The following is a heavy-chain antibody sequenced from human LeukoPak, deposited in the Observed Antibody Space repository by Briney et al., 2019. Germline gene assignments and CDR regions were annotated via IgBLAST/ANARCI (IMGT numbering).Heavy chain of an antibody. CDR2: IYYSGST. J-gene: IGHJ4*02. CDR1: GGSISSHY. CDR3: ARGHYDSSGYYPSPFDY. D-gene: IGHD3-22*01. Sequence: PSETLSLTCTVSGGSISSHYWSWIRQPPGKGLEWIGYIYYSGSTSYNPSLKSRVTISVDTSKNHFSLKLSSVTAADTAVYYCARGHYDSSGYYPSPFDYWGQGTLVTVSS. V-gene: IGHV4-59*11.